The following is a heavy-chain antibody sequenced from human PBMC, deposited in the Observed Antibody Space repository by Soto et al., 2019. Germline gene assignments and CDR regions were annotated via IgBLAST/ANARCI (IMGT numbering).Heavy chain of an antibody. D-gene: IGHD6-19*01. CDR1: GFTFSSYG. V-gene: IGHV3-48*01. CDR2: ISSSSSTI. CDR3: ARGEGYSSGWYVY. J-gene: IGHJ4*02. Sequence: EVQLVESGGGLVQPGGSLRLSCAASGFTFSSYGINWVRQAPGKGLEWVSYISSSSSTIYYADSVKGRFTISRDKAQNSLYLQMNSLRAEDTAVYYCARGEGYSSGWYVYWGQGTLVTVSS.